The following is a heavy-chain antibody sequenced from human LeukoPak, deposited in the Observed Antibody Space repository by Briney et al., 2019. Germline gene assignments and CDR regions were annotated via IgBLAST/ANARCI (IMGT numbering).Heavy chain of an antibody. J-gene: IGHJ4*02. D-gene: IGHD5-24*01. Sequence: GGSLRLSCAASGFTFSSYAMHWVRQAPGKGLEWVAVISYDGSNKYYADSVKGRFTISRDNSKNTLYLQMNSLRAEDTAVYFCAGDTYKINYWGQGTLVTVSS. CDR2: ISYDGSNK. CDR1: GFTFSSYA. CDR3: AGDTYKINY. V-gene: IGHV3-30*14.